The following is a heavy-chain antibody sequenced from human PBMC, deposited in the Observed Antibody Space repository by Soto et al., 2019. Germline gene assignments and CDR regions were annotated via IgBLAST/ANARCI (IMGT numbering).Heavy chain of an antibody. V-gene: IGHV3-21*01. CDR3: ARDLASGDLVAFDI. J-gene: IGHJ3*02. CDR2: ISSSSSYI. D-gene: IGHD3-10*01. Sequence: PGXSLRLSFAASGFTLSSYSMNWFRQAPGKGLEWVSSISSSSSYIYYADSVKGRFTISRDNAKNSLYLQMNSLRAEDTAVYYCARDLASGDLVAFDIWGQGTMVTVSS. CDR1: GFTLSSYS.